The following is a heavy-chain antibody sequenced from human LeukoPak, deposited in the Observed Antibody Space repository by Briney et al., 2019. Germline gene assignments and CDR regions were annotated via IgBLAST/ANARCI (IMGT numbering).Heavy chain of an antibody. CDR1: GGSISGADYY. V-gene: IGHV4-30-4*01. CDR3: ARGGGGSSTVTTYWFDP. CDR2: VYYSGNT. D-gene: IGHD4-17*01. Sequence: SETLSLTCTVSGGSISGADYYWSWIRQPPGKGLGWIGYVYYSGNTYYSPSLESRLTISVDTSKNQFSLKLNSVTAADTAVYYCARGGGGSSTVTTYWFDPWGQGALVTVSS. J-gene: IGHJ5*02.